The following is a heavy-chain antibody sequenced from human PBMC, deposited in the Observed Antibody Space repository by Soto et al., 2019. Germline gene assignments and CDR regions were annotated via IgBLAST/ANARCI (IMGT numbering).Heavy chain of an antibody. Sequence: QVQLVESGGGVVQPGRSLRLSCAASGFIFSDYAMHWVRQAPGKGLEWVAVISYGGDNKYYADSVRGRFAISRDNLKNTLGLQMNSLNPEDTAMYHCAKARHSTSWYGLEADFWGQGTLVTVSS. CDR2: ISYGGDNK. CDR3: AKARHSTSWYGLEADF. D-gene: IGHD6-13*01. J-gene: IGHJ4*02. CDR1: GFIFSDYA. V-gene: IGHV3-30*09.